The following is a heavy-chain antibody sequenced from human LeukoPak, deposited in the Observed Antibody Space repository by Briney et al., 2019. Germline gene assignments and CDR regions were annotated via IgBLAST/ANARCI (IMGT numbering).Heavy chain of an antibody. V-gene: IGHV3-30*18. CDR1: GFTFRNYG. Sequence: GGSLRLPCAASGFTFRNYGMHWVRQAPGKGLGWVAVILYDGSTKYNEDSVKGRFTISRDNSKNTLYLQMDSLRAEDTAVYYCAKDRNRGYDFIDYWGQGALVTVT. CDR3: AKDRNRGYDFIDY. D-gene: IGHD5-12*01. J-gene: IGHJ4*02. CDR2: ILYDGSTK.